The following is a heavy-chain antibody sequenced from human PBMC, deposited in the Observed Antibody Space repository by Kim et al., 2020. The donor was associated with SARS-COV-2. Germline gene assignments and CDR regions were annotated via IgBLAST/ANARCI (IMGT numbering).Heavy chain of an antibody. J-gene: IGHJ6*02. CDR1: GFTFSSYS. CDR3: ARDLVVGFSHGWGYYYGMDV. CDR2: ISSSSSYI. D-gene: IGHD3-22*01. Sequence: GGSLRLSCAASGFTFSSYSMNWVRQAPGKGLEWVSSISSSSSYIYYADSVKGRFTISRDNAKNSLYLQMNSLRAEDTAVYYCARDLVVGFSHGWGYYYGMDVWGQGTTVTVSS. V-gene: IGHV3-21*01.